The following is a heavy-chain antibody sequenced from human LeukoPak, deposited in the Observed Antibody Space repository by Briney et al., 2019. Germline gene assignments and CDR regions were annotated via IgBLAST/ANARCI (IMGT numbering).Heavy chain of an antibody. J-gene: IGHJ6*03. CDR2: IYYSGST. V-gene: IGHV4-59*01. CDR3: ARSVEGYCRGGSCYYYSYYMDV. D-gene: IGHD2-15*01. CDR1: GGSISSYY. Sequence: MPSETLSLTCTVSGGSISSYYWSWIRQPPGKGLEWIRYIYYSGSTNYNPSLKSRVTISVDTSKNQFSLKLSSVTAADTAVYYCARSVEGYCRGGSCYYYSYYMDVWGKGTTVTVSS.